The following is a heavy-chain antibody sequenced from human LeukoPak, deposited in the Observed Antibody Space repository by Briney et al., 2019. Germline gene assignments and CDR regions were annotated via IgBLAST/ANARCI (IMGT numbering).Heavy chain of an antibody. J-gene: IGHJ4*02. V-gene: IGHV3-30*02. CDR2: IRYDGSNK. D-gene: IGHD1-26*01. Sequence: HPGGSLRLSCAASGFTFSSYGMHWVRQAPGKGLEWVAFIRYDGSNKYYADSVKGRFTISRDNSKNTLYLQMNSLRAEDTAVYYCAKDRRAVGYYFDYWGQGTLVTVSS. CDR1: GFTFSSYG. CDR3: AKDRRAVGYYFDY.